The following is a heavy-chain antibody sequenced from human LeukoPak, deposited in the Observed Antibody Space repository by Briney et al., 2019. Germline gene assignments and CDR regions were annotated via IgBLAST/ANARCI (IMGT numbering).Heavy chain of an antibody. J-gene: IGHJ4*02. Sequence: SETLSLTCTVSGGSISSYYWSWIRQPPGKGLEWIGSIYYSGSTYYNPSLKSRVTISVDTSKNQFSLKLSSVTAADTAVYYCARANYDSSGHFDYWGQGTLVAVSS. CDR3: ARANYDSSGHFDY. CDR1: GGSISSYY. CDR2: IYYSGST. V-gene: IGHV4-39*01. D-gene: IGHD3-22*01.